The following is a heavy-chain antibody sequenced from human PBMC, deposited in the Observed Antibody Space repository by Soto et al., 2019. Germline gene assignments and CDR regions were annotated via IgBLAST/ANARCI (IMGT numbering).Heavy chain of an antibody. Sequence: GESLKISCKGSGYSFTSYWIGWVRQMPGKGLEWMGIIYPGDSDTRYSPSFQGQVTISADKSISTAYLQWSSLKASDTAMYYCARGDIVVVPAAKLEYFQHWGQGTLVTVSS. CDR3: ARGDIVVVPAAKLEYFQH. CDR1: GYSFTSYW. CDR2: IYPGDSDT. V-gene: IGHV5-51*01. J-gene: IGHJ1*01. D-gene: IGHD2-2*01.